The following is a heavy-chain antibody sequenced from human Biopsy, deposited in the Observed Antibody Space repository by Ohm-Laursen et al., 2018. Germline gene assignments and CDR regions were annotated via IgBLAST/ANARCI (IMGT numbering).Heavy chain of an antibody. J-gene: IGHJ6*02. CDR2: ISPKSGDT. D-gene: IGHD2-2*01. CDR3: ARDYQPTIITIHYYYYGMDV. V-gene: IGHV1-2*02. CDR1: GFSFTGYY. Sequence: GSSVKVSCKASGFSFTGYYIHWVRQAPGQGLEWMGWISPKSGDTNYAHKFQGNITMTRDTSMSTAYMELRSLRSDDTAVYYCARDYQPTIITIHYYYYGMDVWGQGATVTVSS.